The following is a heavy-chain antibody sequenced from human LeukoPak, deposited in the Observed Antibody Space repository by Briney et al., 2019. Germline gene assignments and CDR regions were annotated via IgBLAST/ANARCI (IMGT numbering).Heavy chain of an antibody. Sequence: SESLSLTCAVYGGSFSEYYWSWIRQPPGTGLEWIGEIDHSGSTSYNPSLTGRVTASVDTSNKQFSLKLSSITAADTAVYYCARVSVTSGWTYDHWGQGTLVTVSS. J-gene: IGHJ4*02. D-gene: IGHD2-2*01. CDR3: ARVSVTSGWTYDH. V-gene: IGHV4-34*01. CDR1: GGSFSEYY. CDR2: IDHSGST.